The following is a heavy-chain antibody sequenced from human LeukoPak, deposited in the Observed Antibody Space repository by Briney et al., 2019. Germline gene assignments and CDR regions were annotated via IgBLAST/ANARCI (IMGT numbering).Heavy chain of an antibody. CDR1: GFTFDDYG. V-gene: IGHV3-20*04. J-gene: IGHJ4*02. Sequence: PGGSLRLSCAASGFTFDDYGMSWVRQAPGKGLEWVSGINWNGGSTGYADSVKGRFTISRDNAKNSLYLQMNSPRAEDTALYYCARSMAMVRGFDYWGQGTLVTVSS. CDR2: INWNGGST. CDR3: ARSMAMVRGFDY. D-gene: IGHD3-10*01.